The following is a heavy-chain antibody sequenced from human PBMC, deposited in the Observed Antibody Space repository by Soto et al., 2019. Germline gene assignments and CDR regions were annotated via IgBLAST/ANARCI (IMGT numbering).Heavy chain of an antibody. CDR2: IKSDGTDI. V-gene: IGHV3-74*01. CDR3: VLEERNLANFDH. Sequence: GGSLRLSCAAPRFIFSKSWMHWVRQAPGKGLVWLSRIKSDGTDIAYADSVKGRFTISRDNAKNTLYLQMNSLRIEDTAVYYCVLEERNLANFDHWGQGTLVTVSS. CDR1: RFIFSKSW. J-gene: IGHJ4*02. D-gene: IGHD1-1*01.